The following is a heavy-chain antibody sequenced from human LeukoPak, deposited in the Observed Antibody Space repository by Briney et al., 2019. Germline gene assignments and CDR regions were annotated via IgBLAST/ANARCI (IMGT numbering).Heavy chain of an antibody. V-gene: IGHV4-59*08. CDR3: ARYDLSPSKHLDY. CDR1: GGSISGYY. J-gene: IGHJ4*02. CDR2: IYYRGNT. D-gene: IGHD3/OR15-3a*01. Sequence: PSETLSLTCTVSGGSISGYYWSWIRQPPGKGLEWIGWIYYRGNTQYNPSLKSRVTISIDKSNNQFSLNLRSVTAADTAVYYCARYDLSPSKHLDYWVQGTLVTVSS.